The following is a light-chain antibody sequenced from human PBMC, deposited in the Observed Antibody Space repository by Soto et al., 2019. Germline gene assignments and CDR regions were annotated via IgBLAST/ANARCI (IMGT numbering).Light chain of an antibody. CDR3: QQYNNWPQT. V-gene: IGKV3-15*01. Sequence: EIVMTQSPATLSVSPGGRATLSCRASQSVSSNLAWYQQKPGRAPRLLIYGASTRATDIPARFSGSGSGTEFTLSITSLQSEDFALYYCQQYNNWPQTFGQGTKVDI. J-gene: IGKJ1*01. CDR1: QSVSSN. CDR2: GAS.